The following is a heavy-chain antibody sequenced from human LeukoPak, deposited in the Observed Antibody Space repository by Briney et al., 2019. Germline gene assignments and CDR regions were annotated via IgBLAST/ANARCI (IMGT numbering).Heavy chain of an antibody. J-gene: IGHJ4*02. V-gene: IGHV3-21*01. CDR2: ISSSSRYI. Sequence: GGSLRLSCAASGFTFNDYYMTWVRQAPGKGLEWVSSISSSSRYIYYTDSVKGRFTISRDNAKNSLYLQMNSLRAEDTAVYYCARDLSVGSKPDLGFDYWGQGTLVTVSS. CDR3: ARDLSVGSKPDLGFDY. CDR1: GFTFNDYY. D-gene: IGHD1-26*01.